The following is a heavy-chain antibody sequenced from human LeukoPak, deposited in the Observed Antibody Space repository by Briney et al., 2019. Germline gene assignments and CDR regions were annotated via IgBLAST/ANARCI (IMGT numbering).Heavy chain of an antibody. D-gene: IGHD3-22*01. CDR3: AKGPAFYYDSSGSYFDF. CDR2: SSGSGGST. CDR1: GFTFSSYA. V-gene: IGHV3-23*01. Sequence: PGGSLRLSCAASGFTFSSYAMSWVRQAPGKGLEWVSASSGSGGSTYYADSVKGRSTISRDNSKNTLYLQMNSLRAERRAGYYCAKGPAFYYDSSGSYFDFWGQGTLVTVSS. J-gene: IGHJ4*02.